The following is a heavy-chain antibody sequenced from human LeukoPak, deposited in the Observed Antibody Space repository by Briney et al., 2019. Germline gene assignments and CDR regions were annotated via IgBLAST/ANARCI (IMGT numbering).Heavy chain of an antibody. CDR1: GGSISSYY. V-gene: IGHV4-59*01. CDR3: ARGSRGYSGYDPVDY. D-gene: IGHD5-12*01. CDR2: IYYSGST. Sequence: PSETLSLTCTVSGGSISSYYWSWIRQPPGKGLEWIGYIYYSGSTNYNPSLKSRITISVDTSKTQFSLKLSSVTAADTAVYYCARGSRGYSGYDPVDYWGQGTLVTVSS. J-gene: IGHJ4*02.